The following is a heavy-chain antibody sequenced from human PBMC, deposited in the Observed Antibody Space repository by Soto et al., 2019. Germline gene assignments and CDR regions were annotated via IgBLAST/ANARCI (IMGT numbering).Heavy chain of an antibody. CDR3: VRGGDSRRRGPPDY. V-gene: IGHV4-30-2*01. CDR2: IYHSGST. J-gene: IGHJ4*02. CDR1: GGSISSDDYS. Sequence: QLQLQESGSGLVKPSQTLSLTCAVSGGSISSDDYSWSWIRQPPGKGLEWIGYIYHSGSTYYNPSRKRRVTMPVDRAKQQVSLKLSSCTAPDTDVYYCVRGGDSRRRGPPDYGGQGTLVTVSS. D-gene: IGHD6-13*01.